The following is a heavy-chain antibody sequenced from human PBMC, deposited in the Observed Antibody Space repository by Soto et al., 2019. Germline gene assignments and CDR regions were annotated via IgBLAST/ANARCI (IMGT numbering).Heavy chain of an antibody. D-gene: IGHD2-2*01. CDR2: INPSGGST. CDR1: GYTFANYA. CDR3: ASTSSSVGRTYYYYGMDV. J-gene: IGHJ6*02. V-gene: IGHV1-46*01. Sequence: ASVKVSCKASGYTFANYAMQWVRQAPGQGLEWMGIINPSGGSTSYAQKFQGRVTMTRDTSTSTVYMELSSLRSEDTAVYYCASTSSSVGRTYYYYGMDVWGQGTTVTVSS.